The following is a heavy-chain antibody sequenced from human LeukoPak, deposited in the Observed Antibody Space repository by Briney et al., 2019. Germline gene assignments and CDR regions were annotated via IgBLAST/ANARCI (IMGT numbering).Heavy chain of an antibody. CDR2: ISSSSSYI. D-gene: IGHD3-9*01. V-gene: IGHV3-21*01. CDR3: ARDVNDILTGYHY. CDR1: GFTFSSYS. Sequence: PGGSLRLSCAASGFTFSSYSMNWVRQAPGKGLEWVSSISSSSSYINYADSVKGRFTISRDNAKNSLYLQMNSLRAEDTAVYYCARDVNDILTGYHYWGQGTLVTVSS. J-gene: IGHJ4*02.